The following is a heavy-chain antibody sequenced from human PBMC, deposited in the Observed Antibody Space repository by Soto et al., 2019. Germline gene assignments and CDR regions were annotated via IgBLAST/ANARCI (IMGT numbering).Heavy chain of an antibody. Sequence: SETLSLTCTVSGGSISSGGYYWSWIRQHPGKGLEWIGYIYYSGSTYYNPSLKSRVTISVDTSKNQFSLKLSSVTAADTAVYYCARVRKPCNACDYWGQGTLVTISS. CDR1: GGSISSGGYY. CDR3: ARVRKPCNACDY. J-gene: IGHJ4*02. CDR2: IYYSGST. V-gene: IGHV4-31*03.